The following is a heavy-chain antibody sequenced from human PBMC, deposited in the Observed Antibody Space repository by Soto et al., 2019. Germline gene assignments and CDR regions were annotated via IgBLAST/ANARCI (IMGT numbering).Heavy chain of an antibody. D-gene: IGHD6-19*01. J-gene: IGHJ4*02. CDR1: GGSISSGGYS. Sequence: QLQLQGSGSGLVKPSQTLSLTCAVSGGSISSGGYSWGWIRQPPGKGLEWIGYISHSGSTYYNPSLKSRVTISVDRSKNQFFLKLSSVTAADTAVYYCARGGLLPDYWGQGTLVTVSS. CDR3: ARGGLLPDY. CDR2: ISHSGST. V-gene: IGHV4-30-2*01.